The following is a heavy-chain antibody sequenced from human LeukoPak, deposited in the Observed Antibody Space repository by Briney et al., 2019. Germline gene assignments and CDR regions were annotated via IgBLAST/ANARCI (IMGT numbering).Heavy chain of an antibody. CDR2: INHSGST. CDR1: GGSISSYY. V-gene: IGHV4-34*01. D-gene: IGHD1-14*01. CDR3: ARQPKKNRYGMDV. J-gene: IGHJ6*02. Sequence: SETLSLTCTVSGGSISSYYWSWIRQPPGKGLEWIGEINHSGSTNYNPSLKSRVTISVDTSKNQFSLKLSSVTAADTAVYYCARQPKKNRYGMDVWGQGTTVTVSS.